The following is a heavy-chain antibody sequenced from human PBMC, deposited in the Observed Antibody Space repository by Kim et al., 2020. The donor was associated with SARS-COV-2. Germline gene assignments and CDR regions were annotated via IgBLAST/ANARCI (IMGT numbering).Heavy chain of an antibody. J-gene: IGHJ4*02. CDR2: IKSDGSDK. CDR3: ARQSWTSSDRFDY. V-gene: IGHV3-7*03. Sequence: GGSLRLSCAASGFSFSASWMTWVRQAPGKGLEWVATIKSDGSDKYYVDSVRGRFTISRDNSKSSLYLQMDGLRAEDTAMYYCARQSWTSSDRFDYWGQGTLVTVSS. CDR1: GFSFSASW. D-gene: IGHD3-10*01.